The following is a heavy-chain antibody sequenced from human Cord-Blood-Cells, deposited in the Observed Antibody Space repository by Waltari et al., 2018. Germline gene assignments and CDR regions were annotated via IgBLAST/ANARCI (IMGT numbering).Heavy chain of an antibody. J-gene: IGHJ4*02. Sequence: EVQLVESGGGLIQPGGSLRLSCAASGFTVSSNYMSWVRKAPGKGLEWVSVIYSGGSTYYADSVKGRFTISRDNYKNTLYLQMDSLRAEDTAVYYWAREGGSYYFDYWGQGTLVTVSS. CDR3: AREGGSYYFDY. CDR1: GFTVSSNY. V-gene: IGHV3-53*01. CDR2: IYSGGST. D-gene: IGHD1-26*01.